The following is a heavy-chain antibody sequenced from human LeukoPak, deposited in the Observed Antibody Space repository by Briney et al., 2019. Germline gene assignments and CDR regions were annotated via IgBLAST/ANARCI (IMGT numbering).Heavy chain of an antibody. V-gene: IGHV1-24*01. Sequence: GASVKVSCKVSGYTLTELSMHWVRQAPGEGLEWMGGFDPEDGETIYAQKFQGRVTMTEDTSTDTAYMELSSLRSEDTAVYYCATETSGYSSGWPAVYWGQGTLVTVSS. D-gene: IGHD6-19*01. CDR2: FDPEDGET. CDR3: ATETSGYSSGWPAVY. CDR1: GYTLTELS. J-gene: IGHJ4*02.